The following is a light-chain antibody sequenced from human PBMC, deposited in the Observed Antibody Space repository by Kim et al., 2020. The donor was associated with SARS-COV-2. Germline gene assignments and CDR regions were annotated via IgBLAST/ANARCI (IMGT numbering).Light chain of an antibody. Sequence: AIQLTQSPSSLSASVGDRVTITCRASQGINSFLGWYQQKSGTPPKLLIYDASSLESGVPSRFSGSGSGTDFTLTISSLQPEDFATYYCQQFNIYPLTFGGGTKLEI. CDR1: QGINSF. V-gene: IGKV1-13*02. CDR2: DAS. J-gene: IGKJ4*01. CDR3: QQFNIYPLT.